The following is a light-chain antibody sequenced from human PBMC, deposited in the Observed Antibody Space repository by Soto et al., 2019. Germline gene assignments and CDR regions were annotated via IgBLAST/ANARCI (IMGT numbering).Light chain of an antibody. V-gene: IGLV2-14*01. CDR2: EVS. CDR1: SSDVGGYNY. CDR3: SSSAPESTYV. J-gene: IGLJ1*01. Sequence: QSVLTQPAFVSGSPGQSITISCTGTSSDVGGYNYVSWYQHPPGKAPKLMISEVSNRPSGVSNRFSGSKSGNTASLTISGLQAEDEADYYCSSSAPESTYVFGTGTKSPS.